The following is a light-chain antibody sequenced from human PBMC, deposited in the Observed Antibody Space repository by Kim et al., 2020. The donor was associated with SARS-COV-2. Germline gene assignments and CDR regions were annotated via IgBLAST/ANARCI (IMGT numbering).Light chain of an antibody. Sequence: AAVGDRVTITCRASQGISGYLAWYQQKPGKAPNLLIYAASTLHSGVPSRFSGSGSGTEFTLTISSLQPEDFATYYCQQLNSYPRTFGQGTKLEI. CDR1: QGISGY. CDR2: AAS. CDR3: QQLNSYPRT. V-gene: IGKV1-9*01. J-gene: IGKJ2*02.